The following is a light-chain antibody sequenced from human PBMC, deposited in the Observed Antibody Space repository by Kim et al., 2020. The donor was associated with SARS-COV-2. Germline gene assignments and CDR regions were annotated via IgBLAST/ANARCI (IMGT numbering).Light chain of an antibody. CDR3: QAWATGIRV. CDR1: SGHSTYG. Sequence: QLVLTQSPSASASLGASVKLTCTLSSGHSTYGIAWHQQQPEKGPRYLMKLNSDGSHNKGDGIPDRFSGSSSGAERYLTISGLQSEDEADYYCQAWATGIRVFGGGTQLTVL. V-gene: IGLV4-69*01. CDR2: LNSDGSH. J-gene: IGLJ3*02.